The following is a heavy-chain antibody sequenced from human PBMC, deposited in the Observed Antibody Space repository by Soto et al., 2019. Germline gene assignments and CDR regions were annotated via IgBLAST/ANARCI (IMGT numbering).Heavy chain of an antibody. Sequence: SVKVSCKASEFTFTSSTVQWVRQARGQRLEWIGWIVVGSGNTNYAQKFQERVTITRDMSTSTAYMELSSLRSEDTAVYYCAAADGGWKLALDVWGQGTTVTVSS. V-gene: IGHV1-58*01. CDR3: AAADGGWKLALDV. J-gene: IGHJ6*02. CDR2: IVVGSGNT. CDR1: EFTFTSST. D-gene: IGHD3-16*01.